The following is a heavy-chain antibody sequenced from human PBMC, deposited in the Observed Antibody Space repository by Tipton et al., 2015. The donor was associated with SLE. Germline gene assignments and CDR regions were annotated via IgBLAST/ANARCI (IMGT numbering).Heavy chain of an antibody. Sequence: QVQLVQSGAEVKKPGASVKVSCKASGGAFTSYAVNWVRQARGQGLEWMGGIIPMLGTVNYAQKFQGRVTITTDESTSTVFLDLSSLRSEDTAVYYCARGLKFLTDYYDTSATLGPYFDCWGQGTLVTVS. V-gene: IGHV1-69*01. D-gene: IGHD3-22*01. J-gene: IGHJ4*02. CDR2: IIPMLGTV. CDR3: ARGLKFLTDYYDTSATLGPYFDC. CDR1: GGAFTSYA.